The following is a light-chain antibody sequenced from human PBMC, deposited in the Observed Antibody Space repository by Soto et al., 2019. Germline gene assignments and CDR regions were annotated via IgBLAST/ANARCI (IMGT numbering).Light chain of an antibody. J-gene: IGKJ5*01. V-gene: IGKV2-30*01. CDR3: MQGKYWPPIT. CDR1: QSLVYSDGNTY. Sequence: VVMTQSHLSLPVTLGQPASISCRSRQSLVYSDGNTYLNWFQQRPGQSPRRLIYRASNRDSGVPDRFSGSGSGTDFTLKISRVEVEDVGVYYCMQGKYWPPITFGQGTRLEIK. CDR2: RAS.